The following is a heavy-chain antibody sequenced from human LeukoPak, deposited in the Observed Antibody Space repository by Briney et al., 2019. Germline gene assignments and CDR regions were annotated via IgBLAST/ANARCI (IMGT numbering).Heavy chain of an antibody. V-gene: IGHV4-39*07. D-gene: IGHD3-22*01. CDR1: GGSISSGPYY. J-gene: IGHJ4*02. CDR3: ARVTGYMIEDYFDY. Sequence: SETLSLTCTVSGGSISSGPYYWGWIRQPPGKGLEWIGNIYYGENTYYNPSLKSRVTISIDTSKNQFSLNLSSVTAADTAVYYCARVTGYMIEDYFDYWGQGTLVTVSS. CDR2: IYYGENT.